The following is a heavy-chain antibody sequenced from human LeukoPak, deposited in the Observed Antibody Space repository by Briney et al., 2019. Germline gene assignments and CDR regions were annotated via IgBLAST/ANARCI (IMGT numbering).Heavy chain of an antibody. V-gene: IGHV4-34*01. D-gene: IGHD1-1*01. CDR3: ASSPGGNYYMDV. J-gene: IGHJ6*03. CDR1: GGSFSGYY. Sequence: SETLSLTCAVYGGSFSGYYWSWIRQPPGKGLEWIGEINHSGSTNYNPSLKSRVTISVDTSKNQFSLKLSSVTAADTAVYYCASSPGGNYYMDVWGKGTTVTVSS. CDR2: INHSGST.